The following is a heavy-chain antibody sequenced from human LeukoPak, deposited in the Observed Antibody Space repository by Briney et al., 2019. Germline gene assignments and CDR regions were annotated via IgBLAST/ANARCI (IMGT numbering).Heavy chain of an antibody. CDR2: IYYSGRT. D-gene: IGHD6-13*01. CDR3: ARDSFSAAAGRYGMDV. CDR1: GGPVSCGRYY. V-gene: IGHV4-61*01. J-gene: IGHJ6*04. Sequence: SETLSLICSVSGGPVSCGRYYWSWIRQPPGEGLEWIGYIYYSGRTNYNPSLKSRVTISVDTSKNQFSLKVSSVTAADTAVYYCARDSFSAAAGRYGMDVWGKGTTVTVSS.